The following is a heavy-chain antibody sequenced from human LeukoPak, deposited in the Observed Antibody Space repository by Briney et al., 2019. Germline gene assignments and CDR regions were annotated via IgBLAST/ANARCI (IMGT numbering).Heavy chain of an antibody. CDR2: IYSGSET. D-gene: IGHD6-19*01. Sequence: GGSLRPSCVGSGLIVSNSYLYWVCQAPGKGLEWVSAIYSGSETYYADSVKDRFSISRDNLNNILYLHMTSLRADDTAVYYCARAPSGWYFDDWGQGTLVTVSS. CDR3: ARAPSGWYFDD. J-gene: IGHJ4*02. CDR1: GLIVSNSY. V-gene: IGHV3-66*01.